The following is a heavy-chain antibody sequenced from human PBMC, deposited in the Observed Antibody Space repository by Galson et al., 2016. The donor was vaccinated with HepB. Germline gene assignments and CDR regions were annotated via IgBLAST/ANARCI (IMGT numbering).Heavy chain of an antibody. CDR1: GFTLSGSG. CDR2: ISSALRPI. V-gene: IGHV3-48*01. Sequence: SLRLSCAASGFTLSGSGLNWVRQAPGRGLEWISYISSALRPIYYADSVKGRFTISRDNAKNSVYLQMNSLRAEDTGVYYCARENYGIFDYWGQGALVTVSS. CDR3: ARENYGIFDY. J-gene: IGHJ4*02. D-gene: IGHD3-10*01.